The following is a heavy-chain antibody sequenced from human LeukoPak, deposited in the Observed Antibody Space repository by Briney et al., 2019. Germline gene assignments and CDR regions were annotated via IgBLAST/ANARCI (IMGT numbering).Heavy chain of an antibody. V-gene: IGHV3-7*01. D-gene: IGHD3-10*01. CDR1: GFTFSSYW. CDR3: AREKLLWFGELRNFDY. CDR2: IKQDGSEK. J-gene: IGHJ4*02. Sequence: GGSLRLSCAAPGFTFSSYWMSWVRQAPGKGLEWVANIKQDGSEKYYVDSVKGRFTISRDNAKNSLYLQMNSLRAEDTAVYYCAREKLLWFGELRNFDYWGQGTLVTVSS.